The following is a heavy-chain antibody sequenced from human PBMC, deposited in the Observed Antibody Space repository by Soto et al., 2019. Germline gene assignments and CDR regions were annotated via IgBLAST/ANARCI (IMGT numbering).Heavy chain of an antibody. D-gene: IGHD3-16*01. CDR3: AKAGGSYGNFAY. CDR2: ISWNSGSI. J-gene: IGHJ4*02. CDR1: GFTFDDYA. Sequence: EVQLVESGGGLVQPGRSLRLSCAASGFTFDDYAMHWVRQAPGKGLEWVSRISWNSGSIGYADSVKGRFTISRDNAKNSLYLKMNSLGAEDRALYYCAKAGGSYGNFAYWGQGTLATVS. V-gene: IGHV3-9*01.